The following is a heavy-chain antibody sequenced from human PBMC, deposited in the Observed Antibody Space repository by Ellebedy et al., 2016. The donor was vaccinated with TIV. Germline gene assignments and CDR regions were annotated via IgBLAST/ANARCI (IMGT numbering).Heavy chain of an antibody. CDR2: IEYDGDNE. CDR1: GFTFSSYG. CDR3: AKDSSMRLTDYFDY. Sequence: PGGSLRLSCAASGFTFSSYGMHWVRQAPGKGLEWVTFIEYDGDNEYYADSVKGRFTVSRDNSKNTLYLQMNSLRAEDTAVYYCAKDSSMRLTDYFDYWGQGTLVTVSS. V-gene: IGHV3-30*02. D-gene: IGHD3-9*01. J-gene: IGHJ4*02.